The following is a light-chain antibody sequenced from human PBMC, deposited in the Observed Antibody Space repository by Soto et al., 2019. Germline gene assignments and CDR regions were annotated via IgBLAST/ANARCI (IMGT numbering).Light chain of an antibody. CDR3: QQRDIWPWT. V-gene: IGKV3-11*01. CDR1: QSVNRD. J-gene: IGKJ1*01. Sequence: EIVLTQSPATLSLSPGERATLSCWASQSVNRDLVWYQQKPGQAPRLLMYDASKRATGIPARFSGSGSGTDFTLTISSLEPEDFAVYYCQQRDIWPWTVGQGTKVDIK. CDR2: DAS.